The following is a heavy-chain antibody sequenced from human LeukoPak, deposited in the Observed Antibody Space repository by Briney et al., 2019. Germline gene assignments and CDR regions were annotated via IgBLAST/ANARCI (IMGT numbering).Heavy chain of an antibody. J-gene: IGHJ4*02. V-gene: IGHV3-13*01. CDR1: GFTFSSYD. CDR2: IGTAGDT. CDR3: AKVPGYYYDSLTYYFDY. D-gene: IGHD3-22*01. Sequence: QPGGSLRLSCAASGFTFSSYDMHWVRQATGKGLEWVSAIGTAGDTYYPGSVKGRFTISRENAKNSLYLQMNSLRAGDTAVYYCAKVPGYYYDSLTYYFDYWGQGTLVTVSS.